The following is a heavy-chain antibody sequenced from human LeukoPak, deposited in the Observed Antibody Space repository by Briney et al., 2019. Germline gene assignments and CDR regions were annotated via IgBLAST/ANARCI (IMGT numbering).Heavy chain of an antibody. V-gene: IGHV3-21*01. J-gene: IGHJ4*02. CDR1: GFTFSSYS. D-gene: IGHD1-1*01. CDR3: ARVDPSVPYFDY. CDR2: ISSSSSYI. Sequence: PGGSLRLSCAASGFTFSSYSMNWVRQAPGKGLEWVSSISSSSSYIYYADSGKGRFTISRDNAKNSLYLQMNSLRPEDTAVYYCARVDPSVPYFDYWGQGTLVTVSS.